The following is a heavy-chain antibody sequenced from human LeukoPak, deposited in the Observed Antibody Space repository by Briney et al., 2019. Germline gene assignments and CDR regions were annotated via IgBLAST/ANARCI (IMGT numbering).Heavy chain of an antibody. CDR1: GFTFTNHG. J-gene: IGHJ6*01. D-gene: IGHD1-20*01. CDR3: ARDLESITGTIGYYYGLDV. Sequence: PGGSLRLYCAASGFTFTNHGLHWVRQAPGKGLEWVTFISYDGSKQYYADSVKGRFTISRDNSKNTMFLQMNSLRAEDTAVYYCARDLESITGTIGYYYGLDVWGRGTTVTVSS. V-gene: IGHV3-30*03. CDR2: ISYDGSKQ.